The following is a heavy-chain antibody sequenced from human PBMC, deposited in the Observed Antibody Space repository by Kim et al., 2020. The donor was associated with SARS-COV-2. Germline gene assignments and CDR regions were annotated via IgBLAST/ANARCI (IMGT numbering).Heavy chain of an antibody. CDR1: GVTFRNAW. J-gene: IGHJ4*02. D-gene: IGHD1-1*01. CDR3: TTEGTNWSDEGGYFDY. Sequence: GGSLRLSCAASGVTFRNAWMSWVRQAPGKGLEWVGHIKSKTDGGTTDYAAPVKGRFTISRDDSKTTLYLQMNSLKTDDTAVYYCTTEGTNWSDEGGYFDYWGQGTLVTVSS. V-gene: IGHV3-15*01. CDR2: IKSKTDGGTT.